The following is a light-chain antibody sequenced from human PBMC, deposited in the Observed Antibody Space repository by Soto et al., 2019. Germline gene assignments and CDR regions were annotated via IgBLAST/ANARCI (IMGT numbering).Light chain of an antibody. CDR3: QQYNDWPPT. V-gene: IGKV3-15*01. CDR1: QSVSTN. CDR2: GAS. J-gene: IGKJ5*01. Sequence: EIVLIQSPATLSLSPGERATLSCRASQSVSTNLAWYQQKAGQAPRLLIYGASTRATGIPARCSGSGSGTEFTLTISSLQSEDFAVYYCQQYNDWPPTFGQGTRLEIK.